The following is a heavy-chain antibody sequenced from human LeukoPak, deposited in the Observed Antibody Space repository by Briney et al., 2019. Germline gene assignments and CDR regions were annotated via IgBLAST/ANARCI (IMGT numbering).Heavy chain of an antibody. CDR2: IKQDGSEK. Sequence: GGSLRLSCAASGFSSGSYWMSWVRQAPGKGLEWVANIKQDGSEKYYVDSVKGRFTISRDNAKNSLHPQMNSLRAEDTAVYYCAKYCGGDCDQGAFDIWGQGTMVTVSS. CDR3: AKYCGGDCDQGAFDI. J-gene: IGHJ3*02. D-gene: IGHD2-21*01. V-gene: IGHV3-7*01. CDR1: GFSSGSYW.